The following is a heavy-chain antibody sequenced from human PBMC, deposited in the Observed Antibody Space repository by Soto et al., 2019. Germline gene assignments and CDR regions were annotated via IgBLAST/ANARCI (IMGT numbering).Heavy chain of an antibody. D-gene: IGHD6-13*01. CDR2: INTRNGNT. Sequence: ASVKVSCKXSGYIFTFYAMHWVRQAPGQGLEWMGRINTRNGNTKNSQNFQDRVTITRDTSASTAYMEMSSLRSEDTAVYYCARGIAAGGPNWFDPWGQGTLVTVSS. J-gene: IGHJ5*02. CDR3: ARGIAAGGPNWFDP. CDR1: GYIFTFYA. V-gene: IGHV1-3*04.